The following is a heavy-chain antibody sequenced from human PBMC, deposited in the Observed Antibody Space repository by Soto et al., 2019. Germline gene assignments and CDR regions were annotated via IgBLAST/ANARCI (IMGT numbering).Heavy chain of an antibody. CDR3: ARSNYYGSGSYYNVMDV. J-gene: IGHJ6*02. D-gene: IGHD3-10*01. V-gene: IGHV1-69*01. CDR1: GGTFRSNA. Sequence: QVQLVKSGAEVKKPGSSVKVSCKASGGTFRSNAITWGRQAPGQGLEWMGGIIPIFGTANYAQKFQGRVTITADESTSTAYMELSSLRSEDTAVYYCARSNYYGSGSYYNVMDVWGQGTTVTVSS. CDR2: IIPIFGTA.